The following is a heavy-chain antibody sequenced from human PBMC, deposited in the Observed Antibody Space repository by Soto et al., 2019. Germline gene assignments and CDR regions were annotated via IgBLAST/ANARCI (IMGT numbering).Heavy chain of an antibody. CDR2: IYYSGST. Sequence: QVQLQESGPGLVKPSQTLSLTCTVSGGSISSGGYYWSWIRQHPGKGLEWIGYIYYSGSTYYNPSRKGRVTISVDTSKHQFSLKLSSVTAADTAVYSCARSPSRIAAADNWGFDYWGQGTLVTVSS. CDR3: ARSPSRIAAADNWGFDY. D-gene: IGHD6-13*01. J-gene: IGHJ4*02. CDR1: GGSISSGGYY. V-gene: IGHV4-31*03.